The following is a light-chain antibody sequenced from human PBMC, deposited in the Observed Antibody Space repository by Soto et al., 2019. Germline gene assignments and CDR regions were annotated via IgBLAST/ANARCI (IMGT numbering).Light chain of an antibody. CDR2: DAS. CDR3: QEYTTYSRT. CDR1: QSISSW. V-gene: IGKV1-5*01. Sequence: DIQMTQSPSTLSASVGDRVTITCRASQSISSWLAWYRQKPGKAPKVLIYDASTLESGVPSRFSGGGSGTEFTLTITCLQPDDFATYYCQEYTTYSRTFGQGTKVEVK. J-gene: IGKJ1*01.